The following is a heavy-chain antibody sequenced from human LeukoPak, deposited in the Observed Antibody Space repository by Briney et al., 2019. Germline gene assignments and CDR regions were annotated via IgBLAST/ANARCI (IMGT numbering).Heavy chain of an antibody. D-gene: IGHD3-10*01. CDR2: IIPIFGTA. Sequence: SVKVSCKASGGTFSSYAISWVRQAPGQGLEWMGRIIPIFGTANYAQKFQGRVTITTDECTSTAYMELSSLRSEDTAVYYCARGGEYGSGSYYNHWGQGTLVTVSS. V-gene: IGHV1-69*05. CDR3: ARGGEYGSGSYYNH. CDR1: GGTFSSYA. J-gene: IGHJ5*02.